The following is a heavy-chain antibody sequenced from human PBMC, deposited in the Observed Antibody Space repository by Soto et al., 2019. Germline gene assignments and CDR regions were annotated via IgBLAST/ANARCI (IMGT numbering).Heavy chain of an antibody. CDR1: GFTFSSYW. V-gene: IGHV3-74*01. Sequence: PGGSLRLSCAASGFTFSSYWMHWVRQTPGKGLVWVSRIKYTGSTTDYADSVKGRFTISRDNAKNTLYLQMSNLRAEDTAVYYCARGLLSLYGMDVWGQGTTVIVSS. CDR3: ARGLLSLYGMDV. CDR2: IKYTGSTT. D-gene: IGHD2-15*01. J-gene: IGHJ6*02.